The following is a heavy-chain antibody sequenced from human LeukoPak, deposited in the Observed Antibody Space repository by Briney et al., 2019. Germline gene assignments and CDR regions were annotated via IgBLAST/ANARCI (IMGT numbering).Heavy chain of an antibody. CDR3: AGGGIQLWSLYFDY. CDR2: TNPDNGGA. J-gene: IGHJ4*02. V-gene: IGHV1-2*02. CDR1: GYTFTAYY. D-gene: IGHD5-18*01. Sequence: ASVKVSCKASGYTFTAYYMHWVRQAPGQGLEWMGWTNPDNGGAYYAQKFQGRVTMTRDTSINTAYMELTSLRSDDTAVYYCAGGGIQLWSLYFDYWGQGTLVTVSS.